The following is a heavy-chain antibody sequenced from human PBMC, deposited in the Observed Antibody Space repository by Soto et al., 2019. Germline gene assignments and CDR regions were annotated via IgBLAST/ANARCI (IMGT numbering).Heavy chain of an antibody. CDR1: GFTFTNYA. D-gene: IGHD1-7*01. Sequence: PVGSLRLSCATSGFTFTNYAMSWVRQAPGKGLEWVSHITAGGTTYYANSVKGRFIISRDSSRNTVYLQMNSLGAEDTALYYCAKCLQMYWNYDAFHIWGQGTMVTVSS. J-gene: IGHJ3*02. V-gene: IGHV3-23*01. CDR3: AKCLQMYWNYDAFHI. CDR2: ITAGGTT.